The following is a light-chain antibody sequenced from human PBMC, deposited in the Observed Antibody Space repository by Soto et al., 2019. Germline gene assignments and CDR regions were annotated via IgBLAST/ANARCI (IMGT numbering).Light chain of an antibody. V-gene: IGLV2-14*03. Sequence: QSALTQPASVSGSPGQSITISCTGTSSDVGAYNFVSWYLQHPGKAPKLMIYDVTNRPSGVSNRFSGSKSANTASLTISGLQAEDEADYYCSSFTSNTTGVFGGGTKLTVL. CDR1: SSDVGAYNF. CDR3: SSFTSNTTGV. CDR2: DVT. J-gene: IGLJ3*02.